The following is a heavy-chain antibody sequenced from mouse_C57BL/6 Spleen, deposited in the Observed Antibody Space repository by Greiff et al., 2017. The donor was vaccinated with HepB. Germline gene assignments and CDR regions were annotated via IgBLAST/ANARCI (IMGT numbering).Heavy chain of an antibody. CDR2: IDPANGNT. D-gene: IGHD2-4*01. V-gene: IGHV14-3*01. CDR1: GFNIKNTY. Sequence: EVQLQQSVAELVRPGASVKLSCTASGFNIKNTYMHWVKQRPEQGLEWIGRIDPANGNTKYAPKFQGKATITADTSSNTAYLQLSSLPSEDTAIYYCDRGDYEYEGWFAYWGQRTLVTVSA. CDR3: DRGDYEYEGWFAY. J-gene: IGHJ3*01.